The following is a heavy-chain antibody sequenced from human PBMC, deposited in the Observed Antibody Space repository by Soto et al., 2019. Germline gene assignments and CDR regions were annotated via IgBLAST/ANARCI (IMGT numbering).Heavy chain of an antibody. D-gene: IGHD3-3*01. J-gene: IGHJ6*02. CDR2: ISSSSSYI. V-gene: IGHV3-21*01. CDR1: GFTFSSYS. Sequence: GGSLRLSCAASGFTFSSYSMNWVRQAPGKGLEWVSSISSSSSYIYYADSVKGRFTISRDNAKNSLYLQMNSLRAEDTAVYYCARDPYYDFWSGPNQGGMDVWGQGTTVTVSS. CDR3: ARDPYYDFWSGPNQGGMDV.